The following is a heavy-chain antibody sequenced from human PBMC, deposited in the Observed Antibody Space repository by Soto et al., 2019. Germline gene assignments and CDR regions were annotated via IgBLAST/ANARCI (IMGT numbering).Heavy chain of an antibody. V-gene: IGHV4-59*01. CDR1: GGSISNYY. CDR3: ARGDGYNWGYYFDY. CDR2: IYYSGST. J-gene: IGHJ4*02. D-gene: IGHD5-12*01. Sequence: QVQLEESGPGLVKPSETLSLTCTVSGGSISNYYRSWIRQPPGKGLEWIGYIYYSGSTNYNPSLESRVTISVDTSKNQFSLKLSSVTAADTAVYYCARGDGYNWGYYFDYWGQGTLVTVSS.